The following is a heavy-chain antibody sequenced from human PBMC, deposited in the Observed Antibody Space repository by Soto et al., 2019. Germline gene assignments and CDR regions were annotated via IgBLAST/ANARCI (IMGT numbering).Heavy chain of an antibody. Sequence: EVQLLESGGGLVQPGGSLRLSCAASGFTFGTYAMNWLRQAPGRGLECVSFISVSGRTTYYADSVKGRFTVSRDNSKNTMYLQMNSLRAEDTALYYCAQFREPSYSYCYMDVWGKGTTVTVSS. D-gene: IGHD3-10*01. CDR2: ISVSGRTT. J-gene: IGHJ6*03. CDR1: GFTFGTYA. CDR3: AQFREPSYSYCYMDV. V-gene: IGHV3-23*01.